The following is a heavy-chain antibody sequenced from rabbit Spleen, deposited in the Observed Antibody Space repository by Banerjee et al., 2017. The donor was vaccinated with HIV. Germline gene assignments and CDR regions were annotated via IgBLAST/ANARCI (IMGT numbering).Heavy chain of an antibody. CDR1: GSDFSSYG. J-gene: IGHJ4*01. D-gene: IGHD4-1*01. CDR2: INTATGKD. V-gene: IGHV1S45*01. CDR3: ARDLAGVIGWNFSL. Sequence: QEQLVESGGGLVQPGGSLKLSCKASGSDFSSYGVSWVRQAPGKGLEWIGCINTATGKDVYASWAKGRFTISTTSSTTVTLQMTSLTAADTATYFCARDLAGVIGWNFSLWGQGTLVTVS.